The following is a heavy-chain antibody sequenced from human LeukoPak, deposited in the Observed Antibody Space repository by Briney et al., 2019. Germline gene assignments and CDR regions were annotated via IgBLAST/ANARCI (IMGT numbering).Heavy chain of an antibody. Sequence: PGGSLRLSCEASGFSFSHYGMHWVRQAPHKGLDWVASTQYDDSKKSYSDSVMGRFTVSRDNSKNTVFLEMNRLRPEDTAVYYCARDVAWYCTRASCSDFGFWGQGTLVTVSS. CDR1: GFSFSHYG. CDR2: TQYDDSKK. D-gene: IGHD2-2*01. CDR3: ARDVAWYCTRASCSDFGF. J-gene: IGHJ4*02. V-gene: IGHV3-30*02.